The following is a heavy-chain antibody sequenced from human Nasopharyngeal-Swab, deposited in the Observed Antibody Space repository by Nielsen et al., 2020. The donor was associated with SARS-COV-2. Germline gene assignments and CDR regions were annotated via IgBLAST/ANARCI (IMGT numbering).Heavy chain of an antibody. CDR1: GFTCSSYD. CDR3: AREAFDSTTYYYYMDV. D-gene: IGHD1-1*01. Sequence: GGSMRLACAASGFTCSSYDMKWDRQATGKGLEWVSAIGTAGDTYYPGSVKGRFTISRENAKNSLYLQMNSLRAGDTAVYYCAREAFDSTTYYYYMDVWGKGTTVTVSS. V-gene: IGHV3-13*01. CDR2: IGTAGDT. J-gene: IGHJ6*03.